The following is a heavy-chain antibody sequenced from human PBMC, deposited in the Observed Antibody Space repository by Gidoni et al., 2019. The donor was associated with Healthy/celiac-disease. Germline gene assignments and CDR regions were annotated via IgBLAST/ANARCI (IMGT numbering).Heavy chain of an antibody. V-gene: IGHV1-69*08. J-gene: IGHJ6*02. Sequence: QVQLVQSGAEVKKPGSSVKVSCKASGGTFSSYTISWVRQAPGQGLEWMGRIIPILGIANYAQKFQGRVTITADKSTSTAYMELSSLRSEDTAVYYCARDSPRERFLEWLSKEYGMDVWGQGTTVTVSS. CDR1: GGTFSSYT. CDR2: IIPILGIA. CDR3: ARDSPRERFLEWLSKEYGMDV. D-gene: IGHD3-3*01.